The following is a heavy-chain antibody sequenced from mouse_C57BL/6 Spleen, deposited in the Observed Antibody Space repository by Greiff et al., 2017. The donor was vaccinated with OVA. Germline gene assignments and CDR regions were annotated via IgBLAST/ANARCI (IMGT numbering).Heavy chain of an antibody. J-gene: IGHJ4*01. CDR3: ARRDGGAMDY. V-gene: IGHV1-64*01. CDR2: IHPNSGST. Sequence: QVQLQQSGAELVKPGASVKLSCKASGYTFTSYWMHWVKQRPGQGLEWIGMIHPNSGSTNYNEKFKSKATLTVDKSSSTAYMQLSSLTSEDSAVYYCARRDGGAMDYWGQGTSVTVSS. D-gene: IGHD1-1*01. CDR1: GYTFTSYW.